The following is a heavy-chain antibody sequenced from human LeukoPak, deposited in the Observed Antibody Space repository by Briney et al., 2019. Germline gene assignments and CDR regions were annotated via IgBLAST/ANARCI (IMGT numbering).Heavy chain of an antibody. CDR2: TYYRSKWYN. V-gene: IGHV6-1*01. Sequence: SQTLSLTCAISGDSVSSNSAAWNWIRQSPSSGLEWLGRTYYRSKWYNDYAVSVKSRITINPDTSKNQFSLKLSSVTAADTAVYYCARDRDFVDYWGQGTLVTVSS. J-gene: IGHJ4*02. CDR3: ARDRDFVDY. CDR1: GDSVSSNSAA. D-gene: IGHD3-3*01.